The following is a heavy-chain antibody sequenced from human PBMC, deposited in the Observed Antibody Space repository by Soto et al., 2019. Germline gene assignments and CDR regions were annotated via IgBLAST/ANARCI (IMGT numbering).Heavy chain of an antibody. CDR2: IYYRGST. CDR1: GGSISSSSYY. D-gene: IGHD6-13*01. CDR3: ARWYSSRSEAFDI. J-gene: IGHJ3*02. V-gene: IGHV4-39*01. Sequence: QLQLQESGPGLVKPSETLSLTCTVSGGSISSSSYYWGWIRQPPGKGLEWIGSIYYRGSTYYTPSLKSRDAIPVDTTKNQFSLRLSSVTAADTAVYYCARWYSSRSEAFDIRGKGTMVTVS.